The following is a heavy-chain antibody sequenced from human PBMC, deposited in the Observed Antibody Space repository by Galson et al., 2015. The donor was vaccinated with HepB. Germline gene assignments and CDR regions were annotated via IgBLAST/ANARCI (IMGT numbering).Heavy chain of an antibody. CDR1: GYTFTSYG. Sequence: SVKVSCKASGYTFTSYGISWVRQAPGQGLEWMGWISAYNGNTNYAQKLQGRVTMTTDTSTSTAYMELRSLRSDDTAVYYCARDVSSDIVATNHGPHYGMDVWGQGTTVTVSS. V-gene: IGHV1-18*04. D-gene: IGHD5-12*01. CDR3: ARDVSSDIVATNHGPHYGMDV. CDR2: ISAYNGNT. J-gene: IGHJ6*02.